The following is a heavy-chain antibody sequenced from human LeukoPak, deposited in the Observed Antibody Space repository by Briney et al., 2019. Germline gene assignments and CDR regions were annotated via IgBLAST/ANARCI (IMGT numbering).Heavy chain of an antibody. Sequence: GGSLRLSCTASGFTFGDYAMSWVRQAPGKGLEWVGFIRSKAYGGTTEYAASVKGRFTISRDDSKSIAYLQMNSLKTEDTAVYYCTSNRPSRGGDYWGQGTLVTVSS. V-gene: IGHV3-49*04. J-gene: IGHJ4*02. D-gene: IGHD3-10*01. CDR3: TSNRPSRGGDY. CDR1: GFTFGDYA. CDR2: IRSKAYGGTT.